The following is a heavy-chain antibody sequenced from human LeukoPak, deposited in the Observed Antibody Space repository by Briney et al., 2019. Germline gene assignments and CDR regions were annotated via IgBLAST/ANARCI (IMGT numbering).Heavy chain of an antibody. D-gene: IGHD2-2*01. CDR2: ISGSGGST. CDR1: GFTFSSYA. V-gene: IGHV3-23*01. CDR3: AKAAGDIVVVPAAEETDYYFDY. J-gene: IGHJ4*02. Sequence: GGSLRLSCAASGFTFSSYALSWVRQAPGKGLEWVSAISGSGGSTYYADSVKGRFTISRDNSKNTLYLQMNSLRAEDTAVYYSAKAAGDIVVVPAAEETDYYFDYWGQGTLVTVSS.